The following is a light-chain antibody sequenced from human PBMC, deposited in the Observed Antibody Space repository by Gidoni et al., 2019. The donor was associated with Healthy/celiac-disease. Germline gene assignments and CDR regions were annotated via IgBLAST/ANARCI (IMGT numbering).Light chain of an antibody. J-gene: IGKJ1*01. Sequence: EIVLTQSPGPLSLSPGESAPLPRRDSQSVSSHLTWYQPKPGQAPRPHIHEASNQATGSPARCSGSGSGTDCTLTISSLEPEDFAVYDCQQRSNWPPGTFGQGTKVEIK. CDR3: QQRSNWPPGT. V-gene: IGKV3-11*01. CDR1: QSVSSH. CDR2: EAS.